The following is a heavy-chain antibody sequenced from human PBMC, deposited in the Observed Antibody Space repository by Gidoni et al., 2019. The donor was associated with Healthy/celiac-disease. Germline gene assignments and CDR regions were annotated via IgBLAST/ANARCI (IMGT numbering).Heavy chain of an antibody. CDR1: GGSINSYY. D-gene: IGHD2-2*02. CDR2: IYTSWST. V-gene: IGHV4-4*07. Sequence: VQLPESGPGLVKPSATLSLTGTGSGGSINSYYWSWIRQPAGKGLEWIGRIYTSWSTNYNPSLKSRVTMSVSTSKNQCSLKLSSVTAADTAVYYCASFRGGAYTGWGQGTLVTVSS. CDR3: ASFRGGAYTG. J-gene: IGHJ4*02.